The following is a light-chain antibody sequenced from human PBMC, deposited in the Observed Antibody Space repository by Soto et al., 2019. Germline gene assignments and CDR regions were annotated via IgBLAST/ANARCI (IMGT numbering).Light chain of an antibody. Sequence: QSVLTQPPSASGTPGQRVTISCSGSSSNIGSNYVYWYQQLPGTAPKLLISRNNQRPSGVPDRFSGSKSGTSASLAISGLRSEDEADYYCAAWDDSLSGRGWVFGGGTKLTVL. J-gene: IGLJ3*02. CDR3: AAWDDSLSGRGWV. V-gene: IGLV1-47*01. CDR2: RNN. CDR1: SSNIGSNY.